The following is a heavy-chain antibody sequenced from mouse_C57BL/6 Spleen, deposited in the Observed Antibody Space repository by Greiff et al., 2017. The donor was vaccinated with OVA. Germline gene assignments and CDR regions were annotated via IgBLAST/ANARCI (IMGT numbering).Heavy chain of an antibody. J-gene: IGHJ3*01. CDR2: IWWDDDK. V-gene: IGHV8-8*01. CDR1: GFSLSTFGMG. Sequence: KPSQTLSLTCSFSGFSLSTFGMGVGWIRQPSGKGLEWLAHIWWDDDKYYNPALKSRLTISKDTSKNQVFLKIANVDTADTATYYCARMVNYDYDGAWFAYWGQGTLVTVSA. CDR3: ARMVNYDYDGAWFAY. D-gene: IGHD2-4*01.